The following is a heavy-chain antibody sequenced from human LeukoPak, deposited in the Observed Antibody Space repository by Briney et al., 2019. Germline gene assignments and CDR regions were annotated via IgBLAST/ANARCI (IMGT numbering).Heavy chain of an antibody. CDR1: GYTFASYG. D-gene: IGHD1-1*01. J-gene: IGHJ5*02. CDR2: ISAYNGNT. Sequence: APVKVSCKPSGYTFASYGLSWVRQAPGQGLEWMGWISAYNGNTNYAQKLQGRVTMTTDTSTSAAYMELRSLRSDDTAVYYCARDSPTRNDVSWCDPWGQGTLVTVSS. V-gene: IGHV1-18*01. CDR3: ARDSPTRNDVSWCDP.